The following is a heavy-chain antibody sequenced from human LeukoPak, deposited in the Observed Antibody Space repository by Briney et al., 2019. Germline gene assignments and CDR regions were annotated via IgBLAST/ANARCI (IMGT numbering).Heavy chain of an antibody. CDR3: ARESPPNWFDP. CDR2: INPNEGTT. J-gene: IGHJ5*02. Sequence: ASVKVSCKASGYTFITYYIHWVRQAPGQGLEWMGIINPNEGTTSYAQKFQGRVTMTRDTSTSTVYMELSSLRSDDTAMYYCARESPPNWFDPWGQGTLVTVSS. CDR1: GYTFITYY. V-gene: IGHV1-46*01.